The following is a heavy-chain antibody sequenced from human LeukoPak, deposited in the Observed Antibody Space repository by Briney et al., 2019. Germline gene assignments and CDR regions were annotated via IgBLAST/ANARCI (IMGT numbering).Heavy chain of an antibody. CDR2: ISGSGGST. J-gene: IGHJ4*02. CDR3: AKSRYFDADIRY. Sequence: GGSLRLSCAASGFTFSSYAMSWVRQAPEKGLEWVSAISGSGGSTYYADSVKGRFTISRDNSKNTLYVQMNSLRAEDTAVYYCAKSRYFDADIRYWGQGTLVTVSS. V-gene: IGHV3-23*01. D-gene: IGHD3-9*01. CDR1: GFTFSSYA.